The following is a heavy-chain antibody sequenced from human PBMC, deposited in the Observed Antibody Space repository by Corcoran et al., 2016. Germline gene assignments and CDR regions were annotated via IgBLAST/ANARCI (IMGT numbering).Heavy chain of an antibody. J-gene: IGHJ4*02. Sequence: QVQLVQSGAEVKKPGASVKVSCKASGYTFTSYYIHWVRQAPGQGLEWMGWINANSDGTKYAQKFQGSVTMTRDTSSSTAYMELSRLRSDDTAVYYCARSSGAGTLDYWGQGTLVTVSS. D-gene: IGHD1-26*01. CDR1: GYTFTSYY. CDR3: ARSSGAGTLDY. CDR2: INANSDGT. V-gene: IGHV1-2*02.